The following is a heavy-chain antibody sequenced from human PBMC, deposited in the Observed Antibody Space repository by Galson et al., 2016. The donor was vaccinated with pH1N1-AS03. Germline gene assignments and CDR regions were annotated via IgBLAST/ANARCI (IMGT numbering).Heavy chain of an antibody. Sequence: QSGAEVKKPGESLKISCQASGYSLASHWIAWVRQTPGKGLEWMGMIDPLDSDARYSPSFQGRVTMSADKSTSTAYLQWSSLKASDTAIYYCARHREYQVLSSAMDVWGQGTTVTVSS. V-gene: IGHV5-51*01. CDR3: ARHREYQVLSSAMDV. CDR1: GYSLASHW. J-gene: IGHJ6*02. CDR2: IDPLDSDA. D-gene: IGHD2-2*01.